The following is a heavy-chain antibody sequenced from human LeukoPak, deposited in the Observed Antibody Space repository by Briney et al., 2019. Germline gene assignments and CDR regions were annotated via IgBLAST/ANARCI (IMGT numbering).Heavy chain of an antibody. CDR1: GYTFTGYY. J-gene: IGHJ5*02. V-gene: IGHV1-2*02. CDR2: INPNSGGT. CDR3: AREGIAAADTNWYDP. D-gene: IGHD6-13*01. Sequence: ASVKVSCKASGYTFTGYYMHWVRQAPGQGLVWMGWINPNSGGTNYAQKFQGRVTMTRDTSISTAYMELSRLRSDDTAVYYCAREGIAAADTNWYDPWGQGTLVTVSS.